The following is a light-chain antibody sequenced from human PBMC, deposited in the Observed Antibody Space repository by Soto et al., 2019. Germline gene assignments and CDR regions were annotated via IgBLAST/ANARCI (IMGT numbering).Light chain of an antibody. J-gene: IGKJ3*01. V-gene: IGKV1-6*01. CDR3: LQDYNYPFT. CDR2: GAS. Sequence: AIQMTQSPSSLSASVGDRVTITCRASQGIRNDLGWYQQKPGKAPKSLIYGASHLHSGVPSRFSGSGSDIDFTLTISSLQPEDFATYYCLQDYNYPFTFGPGTKVDIK. CDR1: QGIRND.